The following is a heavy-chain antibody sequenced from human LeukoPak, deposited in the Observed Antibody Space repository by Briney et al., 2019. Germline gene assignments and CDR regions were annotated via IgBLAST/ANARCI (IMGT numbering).Heavy chain of an antibody. CDR2: ISAHNGNT. Sequence: GASVKVSCKASGYTFTSYGISWVRQAPGQGLEWMGWISAHNGNTNYEQEVQGRVTMTTDTSTSTAHMELRSLRSDDTAVYYCARDRVSLVRGVIEGFDYWGQGTLVTVSS. D-gene: IGHD3-10*01. CDR3: ARDRVSLVRGVIEGFDY. J-gene: IGHJ4*02. V-gene: IGHV1-18*01. CDR1: GYTFTSYG.